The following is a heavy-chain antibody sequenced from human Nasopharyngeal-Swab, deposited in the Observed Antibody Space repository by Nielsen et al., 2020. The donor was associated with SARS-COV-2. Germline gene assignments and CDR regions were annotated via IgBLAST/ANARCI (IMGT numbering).Heavy chain of an antibody. Sequence: GGSLRLSCQGSGSTFISHWIGWVRQMPGKGLELLWIIYPGDSDTRYSPSFRGQVTISADRSTTTAYMQWSSLRPSDTAMYYCARQTSSSTGDPFNIWGQGTMVTVSS. CDR1: GSTFISHW. J-gene: IGHJ3*02. CDR3: ARQTSSSTGDPFNI. V-gene: IGHV5-51*01. CDR2: IYPGDSDT. D-gene: IGHD2-2*01.